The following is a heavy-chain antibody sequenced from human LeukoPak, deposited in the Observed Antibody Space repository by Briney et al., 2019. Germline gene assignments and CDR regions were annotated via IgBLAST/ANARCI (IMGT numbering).Heavy chain of an antibody. V-gene: IGHV1-3*01. D-gene: IGHD2-15*01. CDR3: ARADMVVAATYYFDY. J-gene: IGHJ4*02. CDR1: GYTFTSYA. CDR2: INAGNGNT. Sequence: ASVKVSCKASGYTFTSYAMHWVRQAPGQRLEWMGRINAGNGNTKYSQKFQGRVTITRDTSASTAYMELSSLRSEDTAVYYCARADMVVAATYYFDYWGQGTLVTVTS.